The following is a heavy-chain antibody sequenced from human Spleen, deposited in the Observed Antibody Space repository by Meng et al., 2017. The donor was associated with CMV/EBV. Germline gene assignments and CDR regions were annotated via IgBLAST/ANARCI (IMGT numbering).Heavy chain of an antibody. J-gene: IGHJ2*01. D-gene: IGHD6-6*01. CDR3: ARGPYISSSFWYFDL. V-gene: IGHV3-21*04. Sequence: GGSLRLSCAASGFTFSSYSMNWVRQAPGKGLEWVSSISSSSSYIYYADSVKGRFTISRDSAKNSLYLQMNSLRAEDTALYHCARGPYISSSFWYFDLWGRGTLVTVSS. CDR2: ISSSSSYI. CDR1: GFTFSSYS.